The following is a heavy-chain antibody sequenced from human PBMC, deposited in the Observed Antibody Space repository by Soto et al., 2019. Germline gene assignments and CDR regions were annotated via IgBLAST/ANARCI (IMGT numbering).Heavy chain of an antibody. CDR2: IFYSGST. D-gene: IGHD3-3*01. J-gene: IGHJ6*02. Sequence: TLSLTCTVSGGSISNNDYYWSWIRQPPGKGLECIGYIFYSGSTYYNPSLESRITMSVDTSKNQFSLQLSSVTPADTAVYFCARAIFGVVSARYYMDVWGQGTTVTVSS. CDR3: ARAIFGVVSARYYMDV. V-gene: IGHV4-30-4*01. CDR1: GGSISNNDYY.